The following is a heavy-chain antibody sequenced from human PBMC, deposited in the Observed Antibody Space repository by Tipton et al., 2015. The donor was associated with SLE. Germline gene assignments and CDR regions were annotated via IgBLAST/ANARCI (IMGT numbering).Heavy chain of an antibody. V-gene: IGHV4-31*03. CDR1: GGSISSGGYY. J-gene: IGHJ6*02. D-gene: IGHD6-13*01. CDR2: IYTSGST. Sequence: TLSLTCTVSGGSISSGGYYWSWIRQHPGKGLEWIGYIYTSGSTNYNPSLKSRVTISVDTSKNQFSLKLSSVTAADTAVYYCARDQGNSSSWFPYYYYYYGMDVWGQGTTVTVSS. CDR3: ARDQGNSSSWFPYYYYYYGMDV.